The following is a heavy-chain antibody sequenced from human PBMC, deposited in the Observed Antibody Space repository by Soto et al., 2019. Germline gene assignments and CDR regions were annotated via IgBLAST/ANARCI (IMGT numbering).Heavy chain of an antibody. CDR3: ARHTDSGSYYFDY. V-gene: IGHV5-51*01. D-gene: IGHD6-19*01. CDR2: IYPGDSDT. CDR1: GYSFTNYW. Sequence: EVQMVQSGAEVKKPGESLKISCKGSGYSFTNYWIGWVRQMPGEGLEWMGIIYPGDSDTEYSPSFQGQVTISADKSISTAYLQWNSLKVSDSAMYYCARHTDSGSYYFDYWGQGSLVTVSS. J-gene: IGHJ4*02.